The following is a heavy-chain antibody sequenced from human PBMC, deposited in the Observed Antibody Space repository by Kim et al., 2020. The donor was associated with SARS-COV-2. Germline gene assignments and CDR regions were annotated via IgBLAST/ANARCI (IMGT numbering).Heavy chain of an antibody. V-gene: IGHV3-53*01. Sequence: GGSLRLSCAASEFSVSTKTMTWVRQAPGKGLEWVSIIYRNGTTYYADSVKGRVTTSRDTSKNTLYLQMDNMRADDNAVYYCAGDNYNNYWYKYWDQGTLVTVAA. CDR1: EFSVSTKT. CDR3: AGDNYNNYWYKY. J-gene: IGHJ4*02. D-gene: IGHD1-20*01. CDR2: IYRNGTT.